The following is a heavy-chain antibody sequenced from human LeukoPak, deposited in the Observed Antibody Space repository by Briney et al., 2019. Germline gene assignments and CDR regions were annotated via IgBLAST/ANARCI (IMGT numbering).Heavy chain of an antibody. D-gene: IGHD6-19*01. CDR2: ISGSGGST. Sequence: GGTLRLSCAASGFTFSSYGMSWVRQAPGKGLEWVSAISGSGGSTYYADSVKGRFTFSRDNSKNTLYLQMSSLRADDTAVYYCAKGSGFSLDYWGQGTLVTVSS. CDR1: GFTFSSYG. CDR3: AKGSGFSLDY. V-gene: IGHV3-23*01. J-gene: IGHJ4*02.